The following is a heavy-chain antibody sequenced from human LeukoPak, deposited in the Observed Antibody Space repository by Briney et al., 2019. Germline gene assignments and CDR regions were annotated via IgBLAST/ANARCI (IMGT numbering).Heavy chain of an antibody. Sequence: GGSLRLSCAASGFSFDDYGMSWVRHAPGKGLEWVSGVYWNGGITVYADSVKGRFTISRDNAKNSLYLQMNSLRAEDTAVYYCTRGYCSSTSCHHFDYWGQGTLVTVSS. CDR2: VYWNGGIT. V-gene: IGHV3-20*04. CDR1: GFSFDDYG. J-gene: IGHJ4*02. D-gene: IGHD2-2*01. CDR3: TRGYCSSTSCHHFDY.